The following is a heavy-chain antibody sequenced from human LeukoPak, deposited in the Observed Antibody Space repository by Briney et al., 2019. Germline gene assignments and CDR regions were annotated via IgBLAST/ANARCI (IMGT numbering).Heavy chain of an antibody. CDR3: ARDPYSSTWSYGMDV. D-gene: IGHD6-6*01. J-gene: IGHJ6*02. CDR1: GFTFSSW. CDR2: IKQDGSEE. Sequence: GGSLRLSCAASGFTFSSWMSWVRQAPGRGLEWVANIKQDGSEEVYVGSVKGRFTISRDNAKNSLFPQMNTLRAEDTAVYYCARDPYSSTWSYGMDVWGQGTTVTVSS. V-gene: IGHV3-7*05.